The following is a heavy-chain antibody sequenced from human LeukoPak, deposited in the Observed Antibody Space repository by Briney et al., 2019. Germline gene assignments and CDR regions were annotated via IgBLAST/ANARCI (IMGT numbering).Heavy chain of an antibody. D-gene: IGHD2-2*01. CDR2: INHSGST. V-gene: IGHV4-34*01. J-gene: IGHJ4*02. Sequence: SETLSLTCAVYGGSFSGYYCSWIRQPPGKGLEWIGEINHSGSTNYNPSLKSRVTISVDTSKNQFSLKLSSVTAADTAVYYCGVSCSSSKGYFDYWGQGTLVTVSS. CDR3: GVSCSSSKGYFDY. CDR1: GGSFSGYY.